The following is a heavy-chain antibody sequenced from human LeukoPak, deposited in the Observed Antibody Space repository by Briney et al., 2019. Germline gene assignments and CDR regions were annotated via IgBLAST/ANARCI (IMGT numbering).Heavy chain of an antibody. V-gene: IGHV3-48*01. CDR2: ISSSSSTI. J-gene: IGHJ6*03. CDR1: DFTFSTYA. D-gene: IGHD1-1*01. Sequence: GGSLRLSCAASDFTFSTYAMSWVRQAPGKGLEWVSYISSSSSTIYYADSVKGRFTISRDNAKNSLYLQMNSLRAEDTAVYYCARDTRVHGPYYYYYYMDVWGKGTTVTISS. CDR3: ARDTRVHGPYYYYYYMDV.